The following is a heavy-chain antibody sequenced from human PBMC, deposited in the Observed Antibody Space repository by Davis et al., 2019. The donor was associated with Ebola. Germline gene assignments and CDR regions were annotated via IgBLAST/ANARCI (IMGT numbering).Heavy chain of an antibody. CDR2: INSDGSST. CDR1: GFTFSSYW. D-gene: IGHD6-13*01. CDR3: AKDIGRAAAAGYNWFDP. V-gene: IGHV3-74*01. J-gene: IGHJ5*02. Sequence: HTGGSLRLSCAASGFTFSSYWMHWVRQAPGKGLVWVSRINSDGSSTSYADSVKGRFTISRDNAKNSLYLQMNSLRAEDTALYYCAKDIGRAAAAGYNWFDPWGQGTLVTVSS.